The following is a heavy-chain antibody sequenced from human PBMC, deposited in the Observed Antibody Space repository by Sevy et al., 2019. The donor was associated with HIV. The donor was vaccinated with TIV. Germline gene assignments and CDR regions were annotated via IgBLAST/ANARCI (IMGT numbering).Heavy chain of an antibody. CDR1: GFTFSSYS. J-gene: IGHJ4*02. V-gene: IGHV3-48*01. CDR3: ARRPFTIFGVVSPFDY. Sequence: GGSLRLSCAASGFTFSSYSMNWVRQAPGKGLEWVSYISSSSTIYYADSVKGRFTISRDNAKNSLYLQMNSLRAEDTAVYYCARRPFTIFGVVSPFDYWGQGTLVTVSS. D-gene: IGHD3-3*01. CDR2: ISSSSTI.